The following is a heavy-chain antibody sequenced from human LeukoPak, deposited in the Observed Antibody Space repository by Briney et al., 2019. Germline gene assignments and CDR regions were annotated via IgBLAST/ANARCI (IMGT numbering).Heavy chain of an antibody. Sequence: SETLSLTCTVSGGSISSYYWSWIRQPPGKGLEWIGYIYYSGCTNYNPSLKSRVTISVDTSKNQFSLKLSSVTAADTAVYYCARSSEIVATSTFDYWGQGTLVTVSS. CDR3: ARSSEIVATSTFDY. J-gene: IGHJ4*02. CDR1: GGSISSYY. CDR2: IYYSGCT. V-gene: IGHV4-59*01. D-gene: IGHD5-12*01.